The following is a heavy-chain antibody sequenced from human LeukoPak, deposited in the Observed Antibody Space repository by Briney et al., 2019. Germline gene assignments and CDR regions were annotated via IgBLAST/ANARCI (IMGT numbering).Heavy chain of an antibody. CDR3: ARVRGSSKEGYFDY. Sequence: SQTLSLTCAISGDSVSSSTGGWNWIRQSPSRGLEWLGRTYYRSKWYNDYAVSVKSRITINPDTSKNQFSLQLNSVTPEDTAVYYCARVRGSSKEGYFDYWGQGTLVTVSS. J-gene: IGHJ4*02. CDR1: GDSVSSSTGG. CDR2: TYYRSKWYN. D-gene: IGHD6-13*01. V-gene: IGHV6-1*01.